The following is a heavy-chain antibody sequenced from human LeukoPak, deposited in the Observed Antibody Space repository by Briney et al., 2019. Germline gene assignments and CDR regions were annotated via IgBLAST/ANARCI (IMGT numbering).Heavy chain of an antibody. CDR1: GHSFTSYW. Sequence: GESLKISCKGSGHSFTSYWIGWVRQMPGKGLEWMGIIYPGDSDTRYSPSFQGQVTISADKSISTAYLQWSSLKASDTAMYYCASADVLRYFDWSTSYYYYGMDVWGQGTTVTVSS. V-gene: IGHV5-51*01. CDR3: ASADVLRYFDWSTSYYYYGMDV. CDR2: IYPGDSDT. D-gene: IGHD3-9*01. J-gene: IGHJ6*02.